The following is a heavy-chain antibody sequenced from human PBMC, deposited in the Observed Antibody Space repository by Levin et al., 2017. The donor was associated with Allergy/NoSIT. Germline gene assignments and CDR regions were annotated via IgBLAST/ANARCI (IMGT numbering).Heavy chain of an antibody. CDR2: IYWDDDK. D-gene: IGHD3-10*01. Sequence: SGPTLVKPTQTLTLTCTFSGFSLSTSGVGVGWIRQPPGKALEWLALIYWDDDKRYSPSLKSRLTLTKDTSKNQVVLTMTNLDPCDTATYYCAHSQRITMVRRVKWTPYCGMDVWGQGTTVTVSS. J-gene: IGHJ6*02. CDR3: AHSQRITMVRRVKWTPYCGMDV. V-gene: IGHV2-5*02. CDR1: GFSLSTSGVG.